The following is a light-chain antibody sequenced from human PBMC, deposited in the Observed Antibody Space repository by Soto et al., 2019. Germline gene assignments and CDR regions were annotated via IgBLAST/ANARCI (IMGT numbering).Light chain of an antibody. CDR1: RXDAGGYNY. CDR3: RSYTSSSTLYV. Sequence: QSVLTQPASVTGSPGQSITISCTGTRXDAGGYNYVPRYQKHQGKPPKITIHDVSNRPPGVSNRFHGSKSAKTAYLTIYGLKDEDEDDYYSRSYTSSSTLYVFGTGTKVTVL. V-gene: IGLV2-14*01. J-gene: IGLJ1*01. CDR2: DVS.